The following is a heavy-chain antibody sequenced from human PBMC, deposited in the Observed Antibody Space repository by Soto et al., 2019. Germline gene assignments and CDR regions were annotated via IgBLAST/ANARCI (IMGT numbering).Heavy chain of an antibody. Sequence: GGSLRLSCAASGFTFSSYWMHWVRQAPGKGLVWVSRTNSDGSSTSYADSVKGRFTISRDNAKNTLYLQMNSLRAEDTAVYYCARDMYYYDSSGDYWGQGTLVTVYS. CDR2: TNSDGSST. D-gene: IGHD3-22*01. CDR3: ARDMYYYDSSGDY. CDR1: GFTFSSYW. J-gene: IGHJ4*02. V-gene: IGHV3-74*01.